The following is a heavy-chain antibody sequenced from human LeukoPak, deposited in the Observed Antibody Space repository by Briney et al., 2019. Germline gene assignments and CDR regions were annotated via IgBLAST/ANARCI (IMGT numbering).Heavy chain of an antibody. J-gene: IGHJ6*03. D-gene: IGHD5/OR15-5a*01. V-gene: IGHV4-34*01. CDR2: INHSGST. CDR1: GGSFSGYY. Sequence: SETLSLTCAVYGGSFSGYYWSWIRQPPGKGLEWIGEINHSGSTNYNPSPKSRVTISVDTSKNQFSLKLSSVTAADTAVYYCARVGVSHEYYYYYMDVWGKGTTVTVSS. CDR3: ARVGVSHEYYYYYMDV.